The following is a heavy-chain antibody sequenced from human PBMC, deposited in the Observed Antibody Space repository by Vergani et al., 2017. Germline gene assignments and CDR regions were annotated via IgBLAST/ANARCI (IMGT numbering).Heavy chain of an antibody. V-gene: IGHV3-9*01. CDR2: ISWNSDSI. Sequence: EVHLVESGGGLVLPGRSLRLSCAASGFTFADYAMHWVRQAPGKGLEWVSGISWNSDSIGYADPVKDRLTISRDNAKNSLHLQMNSLRTEDTALYYCAKDKGANDRGSFDYWGQGTLVTVSS. J-gene: IGHJ4*02. D-gene: IGHD3-10*02. CDR1: GFTFADYA. CDR3: AKDKGANDRGSFDY.